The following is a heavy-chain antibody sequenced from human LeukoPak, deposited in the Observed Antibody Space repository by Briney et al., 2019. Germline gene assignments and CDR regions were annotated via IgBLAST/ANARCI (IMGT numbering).Heavy chain of an antibody. CDR3: ARDLELGYCSSTSCYT. J-gene: IGHJ3*02. Sequence: PGGSLGLSCAASGFTFSSYSMNWVRQAPGKGLEWVSSISSSSSYIYYADSVKGRFTISRDNAKNSLYLQMNSLRAEDTAVYYCARDLELGYCSSTSCYTWGQGTMVTVSS. CDR1: GFTFSSYS. V-gene: IGHV3-21*01. CDR2: ISSSSSYI. D-gene: IGHD2-2*01.